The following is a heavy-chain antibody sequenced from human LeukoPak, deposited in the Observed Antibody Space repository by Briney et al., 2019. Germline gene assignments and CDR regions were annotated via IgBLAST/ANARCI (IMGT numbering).Heavy chain of an antibody. D-gene: IGHD3-3*01. J-gene: IGHJ3*02. V-gene: IGHV4-59*01. Sequence: SETLSLTCTVSGGSISSYYWSWIRQPPGKGLEWIGYIYYSGSTNYNPSLKSRVTISVDTSKNQFSLKLSSVTAADTAVYYCASGTRITIFGVVTPYAFDIWGQGTMVTVSS. CDR2: IYYSGST. CDR1: GGSISSYY. CDR3: ASGTRITIFGVVTPYAFDI.